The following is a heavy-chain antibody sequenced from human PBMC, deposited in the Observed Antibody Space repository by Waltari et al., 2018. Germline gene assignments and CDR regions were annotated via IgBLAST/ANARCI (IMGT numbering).Heavy chain of an antibody. Sequence: QLQLQESGPGLVKPSETLSLSCSVSGDSISSSNYYWGWIRQPPGKGLEWIASVYYSGTTYHTPSFKSLVTISADTSRNQFYLRLTSVTATDTAVYYCARSSAGMPRWLGDYWGQGILVTVSS. CDR3: ARSSAGMPRWLGDY. J-gene: IGHJ4*02. CDR2: VYYSGTT. CDR1: GDSISSSNYY. D-gene: IGHD5-12*01. V-gene: IGHV4-39*01.